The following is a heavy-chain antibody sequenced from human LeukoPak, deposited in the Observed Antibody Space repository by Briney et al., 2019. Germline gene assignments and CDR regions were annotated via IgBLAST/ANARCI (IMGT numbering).Heavy chain of an antibody. J-gene: IGHJ4*02. D-gene: IGHD3-10*01. Sequence: ASVKVSCKASGYTFTSYGISWVRQAPGQGLEWMGWISAYNGNTNYAQKLQGRVTMTTDTSTSTAYMELRSLRSDDAAVYYCARAPTSYTSGGFSKYYFDYWGQGTLVTVSS. V-gene: IGHV1-18*01. CDR1: GYTFTSYG. CDR2: ISAYNGNT. CDR3: ARAPTSYTSGGFSKYYFDY.